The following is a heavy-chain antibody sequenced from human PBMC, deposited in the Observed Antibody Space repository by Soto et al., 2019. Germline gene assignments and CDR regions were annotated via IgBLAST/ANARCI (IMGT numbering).Heavy chain of an antibody. D-gene: IGHD3-22*01. CDR3: ARTTYYYDSSGYYYREEFDY. J-gene: IGHJ4*02. V-gene: IGHV1-18*04. CDR1: GYTFTSYG. Sequence: ASVKVSCKASGYTFTSYGISWVRQAPGQGLEWMGWISAYNGNTNYAQELQGRVTMTTDTSTSTAYMELRSLRSDDTAVYYCARTTYYYDSSGYYYREEFDYWGQGTLVTVSS. CDR2: ISAYNGNT.